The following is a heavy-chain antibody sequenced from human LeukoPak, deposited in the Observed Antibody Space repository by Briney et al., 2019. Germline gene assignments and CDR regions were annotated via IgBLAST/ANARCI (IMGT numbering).Heavy chain of an antibody. D-gene: IGHD3-22*01. V-gene: IGHV1-2*02. CDR1: GYTFTSYG. Sequence: GASVKVSCKASGYTFTSYGISWVRQAPGQGLEWMGWINPNSGGTNYAQKFQGRVTMTRDTSISTAYMELSRLRSDDTAVYYCAREFYYYDSSGYYENWFDPWGQGTLVTVSS. J-gene: IGHJ5*02. CDR2: INPNSGGT. CDR3: AREFYYYDSSGYYENWFDP.